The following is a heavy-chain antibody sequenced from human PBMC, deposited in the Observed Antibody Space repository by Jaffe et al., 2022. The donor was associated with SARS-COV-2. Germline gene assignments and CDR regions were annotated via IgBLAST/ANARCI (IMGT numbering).Heavy chain of an antibody. D-gene: IGHD2-15*01. Sequence: EVQVLESGGGLVQPGGSLRLSCAASGFTFSDYAMNWVRQAPGKGLEWVSAISGNGGTTYYADSMKGRFVMSRDNSQSTLSLEMRSLTVEDTAVYYCARDPGGSGSAPHNYFGMDVWGQGTTVTVSS. V-gene: IGHV3-23*01. CDR2: ISGNGGTT. CDR1: GFTFSDYA. CDR3: ARDPGGSGSAPHNYFGMDV. J-gene: IGHJ6*02.